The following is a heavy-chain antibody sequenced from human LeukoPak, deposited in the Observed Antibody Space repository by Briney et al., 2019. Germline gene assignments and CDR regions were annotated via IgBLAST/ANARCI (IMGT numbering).Heavy chain of an antibody. Sequence: GGSLRLSCAASGFTFSSYALSWVRQAPGKGLEWVSGISGSGGSTYYADSVKGRFTISRDNSKNTLYLQMNSLRAEDTAVYYCAKDQRAVAGTFDYWGQGTLVTVSS. CDR1: GFTFSSYA. J-gene: IGHJ4*02. D-gene: IGHD6-19*01. CDR3: AKDQRAVAGTFDY. V-gene: IGHV3-23*01. CDR2: ISGSGGST.